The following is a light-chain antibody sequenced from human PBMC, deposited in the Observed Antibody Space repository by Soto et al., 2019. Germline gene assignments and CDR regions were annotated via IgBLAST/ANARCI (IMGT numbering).Light chain of an antibody. CDR2: GAS. CDR3: QQYVHSPHT. CDR1: QRITWNY. J-gene: IGKJ2*01. V-gene: IGKV3-20*01. Sequence: DIVLTQSPGTLSLSPGETATLSCRAGQRITWNYVAWYQQKPGQAPSLLIYGASIRATGVPDRFSGSGSGTDFTLTISRLEPEDFALYYCQQYVHSPHTFGQGTNLEIK.